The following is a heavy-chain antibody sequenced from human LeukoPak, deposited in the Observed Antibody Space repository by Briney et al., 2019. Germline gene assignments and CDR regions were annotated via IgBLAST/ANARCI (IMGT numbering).Heavy chain of an antibody. Sequence: ASVKVSCKASGYTFTSYHIHWVRQAPGQGLEWMGIINPSGGSTSYAQKFQGRVTMTRDTSTNTVYLDLSSLRSEDTAVYYCAPSRVDTAHLGWGQGTLVTVSS. CDR2: INPSGGST. CDR3: APSRVDTAHLG. CDR1: GYTFTSYH. V-gene: IGHV1-46*01. D-gene: IGHD5-18*01. J-gene: IGHJ4*02.